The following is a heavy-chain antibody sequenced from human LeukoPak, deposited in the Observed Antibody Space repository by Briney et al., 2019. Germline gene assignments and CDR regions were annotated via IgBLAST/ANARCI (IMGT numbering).Heavy chain of an antibody. Sequence: GGSLRLSCAASGFTFGTYPMTWVRQAPGKGLEWVSAISDDGHTAYAGSVKGRFTVSRDNSKNTLYLQMNSLRVEDTAIYYCAKGINSGSYYYFDYWGQGTLATVSS. J-gene: IGHJ4*02. CDR3: AKGINSGSYYYFDY. V-gene: IGHV3-23*01. CDR2: ISDDGHT. D-gene: IGHD1-26*01. CDR1: GFTFGTYP.